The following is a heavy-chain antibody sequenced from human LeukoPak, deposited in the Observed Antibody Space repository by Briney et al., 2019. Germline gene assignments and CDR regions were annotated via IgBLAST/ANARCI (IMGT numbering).Heavy chain of an antibody. J-gene: IGHJ4*02. Sequence: ASVKVSCKASGGTFSSYAISWVRQAPGQGLEWMGGIIPIFGTANYAQKFQGRVTITTDESTSTAHMELSSLRSEDTAVYYCARGLKRKDSSGYYPFDYWGQRTLVTVSS. CDR3: ARGLKRKDSSGYYPFDY. D-gene: IGHD3-22*01. CDR1: GGTFSSYA. CDR2: IIPIFGTA. V-gene: IGHV1-69*05.